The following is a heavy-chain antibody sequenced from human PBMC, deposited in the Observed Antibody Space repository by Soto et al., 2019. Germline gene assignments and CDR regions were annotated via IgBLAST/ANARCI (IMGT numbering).Heavy chain of an antibody. CDR1: GFTFSAYW. J-gene: IGHJ4*02. Sequence: TVGSLRLSWAFSGFTFSAYWMHWVRQVPGKGLTWVSRISDDGSTATYADSVKGRFVISRDNAKNSLYLEMNTLRVDDSGLYYCARGPRVSSTGTGAHWGRGTLVTVSS. D-gene: IGHD1-1*01. CDR3: ARGPRVSSTGTGAH. V-gene: IGHV3-74*01. CDR2: ISDDGSTA.